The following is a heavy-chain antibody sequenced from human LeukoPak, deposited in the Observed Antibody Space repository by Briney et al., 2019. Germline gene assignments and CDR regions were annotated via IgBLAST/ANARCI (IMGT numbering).Heavy chain of an antibody. V-gene: IGHV4-59*01. J-gene: IGHJ5*02. D-gene: IGHD3-22*01. Sequence: KPSETLSLTCTVSGGSISSYYWSWIRQPPGKGLEWIGYIYYSGSTNYNPSLKSRVTISVDTSKNQFSLKLSSVTAADTAVYYCARGPLHYYDSSGYSNWFDPWGQGTPVTVSS. CDR3: ARGPLHYYDSSGYSNWFDP. CDR2: IYYSGST. CDR1: GGSISSYY.